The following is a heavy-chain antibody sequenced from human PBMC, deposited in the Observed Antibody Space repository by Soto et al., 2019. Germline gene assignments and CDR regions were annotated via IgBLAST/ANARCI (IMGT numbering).Heavy chain of an antibody. D-gene: IGHD2-8*01. CDR1: GGTFSSYA. Sequence: ASVKVSCKASGGTFSSYAISWVRQAPGQGLEWMGGIIPIFGTANYAQKFQGRVTITADRSTSTAYMELSSLRSEDTAVYYCARIETNRYCTNGVCYFDYWGQGTLVTV. CDR3: ARIETNRYCTNGVCYFDY. J-gene: IGHJ4*02. V-gene: IGHV1-69*06. CDR2: IIPIFGTA.